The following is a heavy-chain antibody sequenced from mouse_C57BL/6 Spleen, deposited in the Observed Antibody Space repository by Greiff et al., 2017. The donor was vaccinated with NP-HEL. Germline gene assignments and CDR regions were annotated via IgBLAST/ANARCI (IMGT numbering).Heavy chain of an antibody. CDR2: IYPGDGDT. CDR1: GYAFSSSW. V-gene: IGHV1-82*01. D-gene: IGHD2-2*01. J-gene: IGHJ3*01. Sequence: VKLQESGPELVKPGASVKISCKASGYAFSSSWMNWVKQRPGKGLEWIGRIYPGDGDTNYNGKFKGKATLTADKSSSTAYMQLSSLTSEDSAVYFCARSQGYQAWFAYWGQGTLVTVSA. CDR3: ARSQGYQAWFAY.